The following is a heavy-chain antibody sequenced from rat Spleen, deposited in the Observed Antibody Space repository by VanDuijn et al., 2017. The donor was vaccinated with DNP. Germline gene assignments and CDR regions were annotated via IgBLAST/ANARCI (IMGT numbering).Heavy chain of an antibody. CDR1: GFTFSDYN. J-gene: IGHJ2*01. Sequence: EVQLVESGGGLVQPGRSLKLSCAASGFTFSDYNMAWVRQAPKKGLEWVATISTGGGNTYYRDSVKGRFTISRDNAKSTLYLQMDSLRSEETATYYCARRADYGYNSGFDYWGQGVMVTVSS. CDR3: ARRADYGYNSGFDY. V-gene: IGHV5S23*01. CDR2: ISTGGGNT. D-gene: IGHD1-9*01.